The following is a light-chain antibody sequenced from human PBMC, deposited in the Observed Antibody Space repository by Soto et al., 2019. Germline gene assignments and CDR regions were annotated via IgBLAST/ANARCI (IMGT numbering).Light chain of an antibody. CDR1: ESVHRN. CDR3: QHYSNWPPT. J-gene: IGKJ3*01. V-gene: IGKV3-15*01. CDR2: YAS. Sequence: EVVMTQSPATLSVSPGERVTLSCRASESVHRNLAWYQQKPGQGPSLLIYYASTRATGVPDRFTGSGSGTEFTLTMSSLQSADFGVYHCQHYSNWPPTFGPGTKVEIK.